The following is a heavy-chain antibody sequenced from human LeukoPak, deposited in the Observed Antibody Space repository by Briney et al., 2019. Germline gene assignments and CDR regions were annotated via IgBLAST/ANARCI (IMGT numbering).Heavy chain of an antibody. CDR2: IYTSGST. CDR3: ATPGYSSGWSDAFDI. CDR1: GGSISSGSYY. V-gene: IGHV4-61*02. Sequence: SQTLSLTCTVSGGSISSGSYYWSWIRQPDGKGLEWIGRIYTSGSTNYNPSLKSRVTISVGTSKNQFSLKLSSVTAADTAVYYCATPGYSSGWSDAFDIWGQGTMVTVSS. J-gene: IGHJ3*02. D-gene: IGHD6-19*01.